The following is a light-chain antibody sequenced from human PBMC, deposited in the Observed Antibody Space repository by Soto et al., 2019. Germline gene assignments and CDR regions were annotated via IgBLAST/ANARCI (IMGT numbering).Light chain of an antibody. V-gene: IGKV3-15*01. J-gene: IGKJ4*01. CDR1: QSVSSN. CDR2: GAS. Sequence: EVVMTQSPATLSVSLGDRATLSCRASQSVSSNLAWYQQKPGQGPRLLIYGASTRATGIPARFSGSGSGTEFTLTFSSLQSEDFAVYSCQQYNNWPLTFGGGTKVEIK. CDR3: QQYNNWPLT.